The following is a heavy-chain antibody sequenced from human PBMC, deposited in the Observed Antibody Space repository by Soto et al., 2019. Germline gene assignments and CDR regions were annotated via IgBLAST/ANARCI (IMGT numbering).Heavy chain of an antibody. CDR3: AKGRTIITMIVVVKLSFDY. V-gene: IGHV3-23*01. CDR1: GFTFSSYA. CDR2: ISGSGGST. J-gene: IGHJ4*02. Sequence: GGSLRLSCAASGFTFSSYAMSWVRQAPGKGLEWVSAISGSGGSTYYADSVKGRFTISRDNSKNTLYLQMNSLRAEDTAVYYCAKGRTIITMIVVVKLSFDYWGQGTLVTVSS. D-gene: IGHD3-22*01.